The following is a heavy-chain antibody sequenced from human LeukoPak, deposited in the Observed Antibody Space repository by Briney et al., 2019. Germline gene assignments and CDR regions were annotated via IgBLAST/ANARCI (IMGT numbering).Heavy chain of an antibody. CDR2: IYYSGST. Sequence: SQTLSLTCTVSGGSISSGGYYWSWIRQHPGKGLEWIGYIYYSGSTYYNPSLKSRVTISVDTSKNQFSLKLSSVTAADTAVYYCARVTMVRSLAFDIWGQGTMVTVSS. D-gene: IGHD3-10*01. V-gene: IGHV4-31*03. J-gene: IGHJ3*02. CDR3: ARVTMVRSLAFDI. CDR1: GGSISSGGYY.